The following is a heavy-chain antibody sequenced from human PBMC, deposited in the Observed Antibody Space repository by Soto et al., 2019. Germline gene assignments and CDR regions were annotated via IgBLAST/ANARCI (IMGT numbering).Heavy chain of an antibody. J-gene: IGHJ6*02. CDR1: GFTFISYS. Sequence: PWGSLRLSCASSGFTFISYSMNWVRQAPGKGLEWVSSISSSSSYIYYADSVKGRFTISRDNAKNSLYLQMNSLRAEDTAVYYCASPLRFLGRFDYYGMDVWGQGTTVTVSS. CDR3: ASPLRFLGRFDYYGMDV. D-gene: IGHD3-3*01. V-gene: IGHV3-21*01. CDR2: ISSSSSYI.